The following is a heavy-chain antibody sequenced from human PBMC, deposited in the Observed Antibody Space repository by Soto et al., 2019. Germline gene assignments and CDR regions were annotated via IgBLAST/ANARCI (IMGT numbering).Heavy chain of an antibody. CDR1: GLTFSGYW. J-gene: IGHJ4*02. D-gene: IGHD5-12*01. CDR3: AKGYYSGYDLAYFDY. V-gene: IGHV3-23*04. Sequence: EVQLVESGGGLVQPGGSLRLSCAASGLTFSGYWMHWVRQVPGKGLVWVSAISGSGDNTYYADSVKGRFTISRDNSKNTLYLQLNSLRAEDTALYYCAKGYYSGYDLAYFDYWGQGTLVTVSS. CDR2: ISGSGDNT.